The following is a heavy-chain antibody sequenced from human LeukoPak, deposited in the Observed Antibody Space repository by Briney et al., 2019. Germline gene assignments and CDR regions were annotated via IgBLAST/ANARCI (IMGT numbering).Heavy chain of an antibody. CDR3: AKDRGITMAPDY. CDR1: GFTFSSYW. J-gene: IGHJ4*02. CDR2: ISGSGGST. D-gene: IGHD3-10*01. Sequence: PGGSLRLSCAASGFTFSSYWMSWVRQAPGKGLEWVSAISGSGGSTYYADSVKGRFTISRDNSKNTLYLQMNSLRAEDTAVYYCAKDRGITMAPDYWGQGTLVTVSS. V-gene: IGHV3-23*01.